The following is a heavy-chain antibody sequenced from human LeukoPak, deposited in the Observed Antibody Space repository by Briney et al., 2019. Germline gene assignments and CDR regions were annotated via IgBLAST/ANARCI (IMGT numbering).Heavy chain of an antibody. J-gene: IGHJ5*02. V-gene: IGHV3-74*01. CDR2: INSDGSST. Sequence: PGGSLRLSCAASGFTFSSYWMHWVRQAPGKGLVWVSRINSDGSSTSYADSVKGRFTISRDNAKNTLYLQMNSLRAEDTAVYYCARGYCSSISCRASPWFDPWGQGTLVTVSS. CDR1: GFTFSSYW. D-gene: IGHD2-2*01. CDR3: ARGYCSSISCRASPWFDP.